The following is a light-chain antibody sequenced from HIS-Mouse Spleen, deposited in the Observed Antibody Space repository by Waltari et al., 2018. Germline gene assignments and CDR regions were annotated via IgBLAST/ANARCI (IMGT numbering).Light chain of an antibody. V-gene: IGLV2-14*01. CDR3: SSYTSSSTWV. CDR2: EVS. J-gene: IGLJ3*02. CDR1: SSDVGGYNY. Sequence: QSALTQPASVSGSPGQSITISCTGTSSDVGGYNYVSSYQQHPGKAPKLMVYEVSNRPSGVSTRFSGAKSGNTASLTISGLQAEDEADYYCSSYTSSSTWVFGGGTKLTVL.